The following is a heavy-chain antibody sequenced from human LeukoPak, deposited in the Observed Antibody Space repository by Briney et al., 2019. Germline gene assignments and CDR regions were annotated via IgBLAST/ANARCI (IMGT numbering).Heavy chain of an antibody. D-gene: IGHD6-19*01. CDR3: ASLVAVAGATGYYYYGMDV. CDR2: INPNSGGT. Sequence: GASVKVSCKASGYTFTGYYMHWVRQAPGQGLEWMGWINPNSGGTNYAQKFQGRVTMTRDTSISTAYMELSRLRYDDTAVYYCASLVAVAGATGYYYYGMDVWGQGTTVTVSS. J-gene: IGHJ6*02. CDR1: GYTFTGYY. V-gene: IGHV1-2*02.